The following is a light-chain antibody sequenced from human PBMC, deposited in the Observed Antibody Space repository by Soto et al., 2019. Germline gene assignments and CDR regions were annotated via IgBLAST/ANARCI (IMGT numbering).Light chain of an antibody. CDR2: KAS. V-gene: IGKV1-5*03. CDR1: QSISTW. J-gene: IGKJ4*01. CDR3: QQYNTYPLT. Sequence: DIQMPQYPSTLSASVGDRVTITCRASQSISTWLAWYQQKPGKAPKLLIYKASSLEGGVPSRFGGSVSGTRFNITISSLHPDDFATYYCQQYNTYPLTFGGGTTVDIK.